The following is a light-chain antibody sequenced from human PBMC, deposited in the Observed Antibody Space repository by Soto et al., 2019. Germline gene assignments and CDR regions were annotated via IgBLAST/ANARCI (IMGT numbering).Light chain of an antibody. Sequence: EIGLTQSPGTLSLSPGEGATLSCRASQSISSNFLAWYQQKPGQAPRLLIYGASTTATGIPARFSGSGSGTEFTLTISSLQSEDFAVYNCQQYNKWPRTFGQGTKVDNK. CDR2: GAS. CDR1: QSISSNF. CDR3: QQYNKWPRT. J-gene: IGKJ2*01. V-gene: IGKV3-15*01.